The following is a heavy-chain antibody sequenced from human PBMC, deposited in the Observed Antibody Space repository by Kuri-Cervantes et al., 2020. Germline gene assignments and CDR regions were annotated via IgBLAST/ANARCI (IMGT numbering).Heavy chain of an antibody. D-gene: IGHD3-9*01. V-gene: IGHV3-30*03. Sequence: GGSLRLSCAASGFTFSSYDMHWVRQAPGKGLEWVAVISYDGSNKDYADSVKGRFTISRDNSKNTLYLQMNSLRAEDTAVYYCARDYVLRYFDWSLNGMDVWGQGTTVTVSS. CDR3: ARDYVLRYFDWSLNGMDV. J-gene: IGHJ6*02. CDR2: ISYDGSNK. CDR1: GFTFSSYD.